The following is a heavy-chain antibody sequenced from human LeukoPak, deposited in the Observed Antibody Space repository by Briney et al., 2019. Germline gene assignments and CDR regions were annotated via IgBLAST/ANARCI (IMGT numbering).Heavy chain of an antibody. J-gene: IGHJ5*02. CDR1: GGSISSSSYY. V-gene: IGHV4-39*07. D-gene: IGHD3-9*01. CDR2: IYYSGST. CDR3: ARAGGYDILTGYYMSPFDP. Sequence: PSETLSLTCTVSGGSISSSSYYWGWIRQPPGKGLEWIGSIYYSGSTYYNPSLKSRVTISVDTSKNQFSLKLSSVTAADTAVYYCARAGGYDILTGYYMSPFDPWGQGTLVTVSS.